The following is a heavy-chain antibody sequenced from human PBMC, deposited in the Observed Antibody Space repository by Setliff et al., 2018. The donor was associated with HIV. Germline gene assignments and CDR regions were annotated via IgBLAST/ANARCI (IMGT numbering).Heavy chain of an antibody. CDR2: SRNKAKSYTT. CDR3: TRATPDRSGYYYAADY. J-gene: IGHJ4*02. V-gene: IGHV3-72*01. Sequence: PGGSLRFSCAASGFIFSDYFMDWVRQAPGKGLEWVGRSRNKAKSYTTEFAASVKGRFTISRDDSKNSLYLQMNSLKTEDTAVYYCTRATPDRSGYYYAADYWGQGILVTVPQ. CDR1: GFIFSDYF. D-gene: IGHD3-22*01.